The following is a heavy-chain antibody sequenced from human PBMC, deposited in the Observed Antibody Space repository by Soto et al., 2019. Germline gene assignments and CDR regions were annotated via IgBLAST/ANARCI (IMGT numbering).Heavy chain of an antibody. Sequence: PSETLSLTCAVSGFFISSGNYWGWIRKPPGKGLEWIGSIFHGGNTYYNPSLKSRVTIPVDMSKNQFSLKLNSVTAADTAVYYCARAQWYDAFDVWGQGTVVTVSS. V-gene: IGHV4-38-2*01. J-gene: IGHJ3*01. D-gene: IGHD2-15*01. CDR2: IFHGGNT. CDR3: ARAQWYDAFDV. CDR1: GFFISSGNY.